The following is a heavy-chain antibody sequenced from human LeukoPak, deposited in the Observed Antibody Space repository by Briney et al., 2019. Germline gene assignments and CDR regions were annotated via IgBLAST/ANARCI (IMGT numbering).Heavy chain of an antibody. CDR1: GYTFSSYG. Sequence: ASVKVSCKASGYTFSSYGISWVRQAPGQGLEWMGWISGYNGNTKYTERLQGRVTMTRDTSTNTAYMELRSLRSDDTAVYYCARDFDGSSLFDPWGQGTLVTVSS. D-gene: IGHD6-13*01. CDR3: ARDFDGSSLFDP. J-gene: IGHJ5*02. V-gene: IGHV1-18*01. CDR2: ISGYNGNT.